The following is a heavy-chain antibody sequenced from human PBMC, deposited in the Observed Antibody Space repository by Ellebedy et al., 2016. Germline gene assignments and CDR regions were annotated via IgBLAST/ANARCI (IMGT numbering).Heavy chain of an antibody. V-gene: IGHV3-33*01. CDR3: VRGTVALPGTDY. CDR2: IWFDGSNK. J-gene: IGHJ4*02. CDR1: GFTFKNHA. D-gene: IGHD4-23*01. Sequence: GGSLRLSXAPSGFTFKNHAMHWVRQAPGKGLEWLAQIWFDGSNKYYADSVKGRITISRDNSKNTLYLQMNSLRGEDTAVYYCVRGTVALPGTDYWGQGTLVTVSS.